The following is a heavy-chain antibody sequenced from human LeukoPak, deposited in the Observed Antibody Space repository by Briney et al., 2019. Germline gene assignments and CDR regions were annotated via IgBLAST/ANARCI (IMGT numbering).Heavy chain of an antibody. Sequence: GRSLRLSCAASGFTFDDYAMHWVRQAPGKGLEWVSGISWNSGSIGYADSVKGRFTISRDNAKNCLYLQMNSLRAEDTAVYYCARDTYYMDVWGKGTTVTISS. CDR3: ARDTYYMDV. V-gene: IGHV3-9*01. CDR1: GFTFDDYA. J-gene: IGHJ6*03. CDR2: ISWNSGSI.